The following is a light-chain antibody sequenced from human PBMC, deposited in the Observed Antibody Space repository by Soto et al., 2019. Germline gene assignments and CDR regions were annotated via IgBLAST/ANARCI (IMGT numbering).Light chain of an antibody. Sequence: IGFSQSPGTLSLSPGERATLSCRASQSVSSSYLAWYQQKPGQAPRLLIYGASSRATGIPDRFSGSGSGTDFTLTISRLEPEDFAVYYCQQYGSSFWTFGQGTKVDI. V-gene: IGKV3-20*01. CDR2: GAS. J-gene: IGKJ1*01. CDR3: QQYGSSFWT. CDR1: QSVSSSY.